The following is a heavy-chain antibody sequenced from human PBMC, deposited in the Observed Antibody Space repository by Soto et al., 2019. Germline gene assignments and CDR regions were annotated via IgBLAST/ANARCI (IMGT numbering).Heavy chain of an antibody. Sequence: GGSLRLSCAASGFTFSSYSMNWVRQAPGKGLEWVSSISSSSYIYYADSGKGRFTISRNNAKNSLYLQMNSLRAEDTAVYYCATLKVENYPDWGQGTLVTVSS. CDR1: GFTFSSYS. CDR2: ISSSSYI. CDR3: ATLKVENYPD. J-gene: IGHJ4*02. D-gene: IGHD1-7*01. V-gene: IGHV3-21*01.